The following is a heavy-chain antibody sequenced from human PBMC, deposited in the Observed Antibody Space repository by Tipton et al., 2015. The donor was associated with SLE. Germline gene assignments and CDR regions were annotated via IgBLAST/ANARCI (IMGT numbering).Heavy chain of an antibody. D-gene: IGHD7-27*01. J-gene: IGHJ4*02. CDR1: GFTFSSYA. CDR3: ARETSWVDY. V-gene: IGHV3-23*01. Sequence: SLRLSCAASGFTFSSYAMTWVRQAPGKGLEWVSAISGSGGYTYYADSVKGRLTISRDNSKNTLYLQMNSLRAEDTAVYYCARETSWVDYWGQGTLVTVSS. CDR2: ISGSGGYT.